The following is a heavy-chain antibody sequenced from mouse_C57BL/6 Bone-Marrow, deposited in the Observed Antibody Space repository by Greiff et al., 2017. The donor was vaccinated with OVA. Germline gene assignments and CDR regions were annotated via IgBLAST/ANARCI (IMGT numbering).Heavy chain of an antibody. J-gene: IGHJ1*03. CDR3: ARAPYDYDWYFDV. CDR1: GFTFRSYA. CDR2: ISDGGSYT. Sequence: EVKLMESGGGLVKPGGSLKLSCAASGFTFRSYAMSWVRQTPEKRLEWVATISDGGSYTYYPDNGQGRFTLSRDNAKNNLYLQMSQLKSEDTAMYYCARAPYDYDWYFDVWGTGTTVTVSS. D-gene: IGHD2-4*01. V-gene: IGHV5-4*03.